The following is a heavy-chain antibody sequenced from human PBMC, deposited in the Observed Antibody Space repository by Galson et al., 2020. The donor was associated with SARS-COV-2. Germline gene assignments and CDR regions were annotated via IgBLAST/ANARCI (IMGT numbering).Heavy chain of an antibody. V-gene: IGHV3-7*01. D-gene: IGHD6-13*01. J-gene: IGHJ6*02. CDR2: IKQDGSEK. Sequence: GESLKISCAASGFTFSSYWMSWVRQAPGKGLEWVANIKQDGSEKYYVDSVKGRFTISRDNAKNSLYLQMNSLRAEDTAVYYCARWGIAAAGTEYYYYGMDVWGQGTTVTVSS. CDR3: ARWGIAAAGTEYYYYGMDV. CDR1: GFTFSSYW.